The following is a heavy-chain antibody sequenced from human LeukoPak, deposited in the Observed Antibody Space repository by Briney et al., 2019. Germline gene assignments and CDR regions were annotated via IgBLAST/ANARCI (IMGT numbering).Heavy chain of an antibody. CDR3: ARGFGVAAPFDY. D-gene: IGHD3-3*01. CDR2: IIPILGIA. J-gene: IGHJ4*02. CDR1: GGTFSSYA. Sequence: ASVKVSCKASGGTFSSYAISWVRQTPGQGLEWMGRIIPILGIANYAQKFQGRVTITADKSTSTAYMELSSLRSEDTAVYYCARGFGVAAPFDYWGQGTLVTVSS. V-gene: IGHV1-69*04.